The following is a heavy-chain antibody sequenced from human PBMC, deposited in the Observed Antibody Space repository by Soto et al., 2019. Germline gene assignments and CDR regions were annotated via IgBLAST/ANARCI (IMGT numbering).Heavy chain of an antibody. CDR1: GCIFTNYG. V-gene: IGHV1-18*01. CDR3: DREAFEYKIDD. D-gene: IGHD1-1*01. CDR2: ISPYNGHT. J-gene: IGHJ4*01. Sequence: ASVNVSCKSSGCIFTNYGISWVRQAPGQGLEWMGCISPYNGHTHYTQRFQGRVTMTTDTSTTTAFMELRSLSSDDTAVYYCDREAFEYKIDDWGHGTLVTVSS.